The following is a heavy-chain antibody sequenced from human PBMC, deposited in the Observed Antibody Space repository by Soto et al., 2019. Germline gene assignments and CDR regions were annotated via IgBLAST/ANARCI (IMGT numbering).Heavy chain of an antibody. D-gene: IGHD2-2*01. CDR3: AKGGSPLTQYFDT. Sequence: QVQLVESGGGVVQPGRSLRLSCAASGFTFSGYGMHWVRQAPGKGLEWVAVISFEGSKNDYANSVEARFTSSKHNPKNSRPVKMKSLIAEDSAVYYCAKGGSPLTQYFDTWGQGTLVTVSS. CDR2: ISFEGSKN. CDR1: GFTFSGYG. V-gene: IGHV3-30*18. J-gene: IGHJ5*02.